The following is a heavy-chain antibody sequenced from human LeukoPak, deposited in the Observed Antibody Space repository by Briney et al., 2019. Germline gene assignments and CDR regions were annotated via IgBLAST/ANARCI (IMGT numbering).Heavy chain of an antibody. J-gene: IGHJ6*02. CDR2: ISGSGGST. Sequence: GGSLRLSCAASGFTFSSYAMSWVRQAPGKGLEWVSAISGSGGSTYYADSVKGRFTISRDNARNSLYLQMDSLRDDDTAMYFCTRDLAAVLGPGMDVWGQGTTVTVSS. D-gene: IGHD6-13*01. V-gene: IGHV3-23*01. CDR3: TRDLAAVLGPGMDV. CDR1: GFTFSSYA.